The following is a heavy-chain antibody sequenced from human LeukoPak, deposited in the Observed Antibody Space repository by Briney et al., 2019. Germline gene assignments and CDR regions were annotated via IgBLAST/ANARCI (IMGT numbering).Heavy chain of an antibody. CDR3: ARDLDYYDSSGSIDY. J-gene: IGHJ4*02. CDR1: GFTFSSYG. D-gene: IGHD3-22*01. Sequence: AGKSLRLSCAASGFTFSSYGMHWVRQAPGKGLEWVAVIWYDGSNKYYADSVKGRFTISRDNSKNTLYLQMNSLRAEDTAVYYCARDLDYYDSSGSIDYWGQGTLVTVSS. V-gene: IGHV3-33*08. CDR2: IWYDGSNK.